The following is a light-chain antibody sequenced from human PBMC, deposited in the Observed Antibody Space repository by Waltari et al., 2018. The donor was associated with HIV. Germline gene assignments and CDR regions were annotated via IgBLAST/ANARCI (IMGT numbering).Light chain of an antibody. CDR3: VAWDDSLNGVV. J-gene: IGLJ2*01. Sequence: QSVLTQPPSVSEAPRQRVTISCSGSSSNIGNNAVNWYQQLPGKPPKLLIYYDDLLASGVSDRFSGSKSGTSASLAISGLQSEDESDYYCVAWDDSLNGVVFGGGTKLTVL. CDR1: SSNIGNNA. V-gene: IGLV1-36*01. CDR2: YDD.